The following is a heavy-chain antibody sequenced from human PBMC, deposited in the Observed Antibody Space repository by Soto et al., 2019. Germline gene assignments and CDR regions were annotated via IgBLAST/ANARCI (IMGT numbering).Heavy chain of an antibody. V-gene: IGHV1-2*02. J-gene: IGHJ6*02. Sequence: SVKVSCKASGYTFTGYYVHWVRQAPGQGLEWMGWINPNSGDTYLAQRFQGRVTMNRDTSIGTAYMELRGLTSDDTAEYYCAKGGAIVAAGTRVYLYNAMDVWGQGTTVTVSS. CDR3: AKGGAIVAAGTRVYLYNAMDV. CDR1: GYTFTGYY. D-gene: IGHD1-26*01. CDR2: INPNSGDT.